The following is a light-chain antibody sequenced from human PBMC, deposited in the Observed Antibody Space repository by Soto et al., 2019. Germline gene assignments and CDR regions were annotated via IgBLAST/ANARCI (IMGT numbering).Light chain of an antibody. CDR1: QSISSY. CDR2: DAS. J-gene: IGKJ2*01. Sequence: DIQMTQSPSSLSASVGDRVTITCRASQSISSYLNWYQQKPGKAPNLLIYDASNLAAGVPSGFSGSGSGTHFTFTITSLQPEDIGTYYCQNCFTVPYTFGQGTKVDIK. CDR3: QNCFTVPYT. V-gene: IGKV1-33*01.